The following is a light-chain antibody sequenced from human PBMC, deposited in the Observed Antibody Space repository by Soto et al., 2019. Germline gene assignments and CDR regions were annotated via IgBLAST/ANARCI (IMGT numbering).Light chain of an antibody. CDR2: YNN. CDR3: AAWDDSLSGRV. Sequence: QSVLTQPPSVSGAPGQRVTISCTGSNSNIGAGYDVHWYQQLPGTAPKLLIYYNNIRPSGVPDRFSGSKSGTSASLAISGLRSEDEADYYCAAWDDSLSGRVFGGGTKLTVL. V-gene: IGLV1-40*01. J-gene: IGLJ3*02. CDR1: NSNIGAGYD.